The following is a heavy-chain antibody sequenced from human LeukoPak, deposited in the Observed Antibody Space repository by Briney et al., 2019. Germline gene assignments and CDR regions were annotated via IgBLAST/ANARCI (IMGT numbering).Heavy chain of an antibody. J-gene: IGHJ6*02. V-gene: IGHV3-23*01. CDR1: GFTFSSYA. D-gene: IGHD6-19*01. Sequence: GGSLRLSCAASGFTFSSYAMSWVRQAPGKGLEWVSAISGSGGSTYYADSVKGRFTISRDNSKNTLYLQMNSLRAEDTAVYYCAKDRFGYSSGFYYYYGMDVWGQGTTVTVSS. CDR2: ISGSGGST. CDR3: AKDRFGYSSGFYYYYGMDV.